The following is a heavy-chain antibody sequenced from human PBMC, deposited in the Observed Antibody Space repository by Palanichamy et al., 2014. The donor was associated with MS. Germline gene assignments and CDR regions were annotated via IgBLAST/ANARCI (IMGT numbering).Heavy chain of an antibody. V-gene: IGHV3-7*01. Sequence: EVELVESGGGLVQPGGSLRLSCAASGFTFGAHWMHWVRQAPGKGLEWVASIDPDGSGKYYLDSTKGRFTISRDNAENSQSLQMNGLRGEDTAVYYCAKDGGWSFDWWGQGTLVTVSS. CDR1: GFTFGAHW. J-gene: IGHJ4*02. CDR2: IDPDGSGK. D-gene: IGHD3-16*01. CDR3: AKDGGWSFDW.